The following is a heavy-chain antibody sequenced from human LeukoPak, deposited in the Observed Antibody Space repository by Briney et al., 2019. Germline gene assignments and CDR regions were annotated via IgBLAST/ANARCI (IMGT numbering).Heavy chain of an antibody. CDR2: ISGDGRDI. Sequence: PGGSLRLSCAASGFTVNTYEMNWVRQAPGKGLEWVSYISGDGRDIYYADSVRGRFTISSDNAKNSLFLQMNSLRAEDTAVYYCASDGVAAAGPAFDYWGQGTLVTVSS. J-gene: IGHJ4*02. CDR1: GFTVNTYE. V-gene: IGHV3-48*03. D-gene: IGHD6-13*01. CDR3: ASDGVAAAGPAFDY.